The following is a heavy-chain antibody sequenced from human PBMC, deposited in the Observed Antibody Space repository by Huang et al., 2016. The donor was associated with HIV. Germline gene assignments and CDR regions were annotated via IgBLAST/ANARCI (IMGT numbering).Heavy chain of an antibody. CDR2: INHLGRH. V-gene: IGHV4-34*02. D-gene: IGHD3-10*01. Sequence: QVHLQQWGAGLLKSAETLSLTCAVYGGSLSGYYWSWLRQTPGKGMEWIGEINHLGRHNYNPYLKSRGSISMDGSKKQLSLKLRSIADADTAVYFCARDATKNPRGWFDPWGQGTLVTVSS. J-gene: IGHJ5*02. CDR1: GGSLSGYY. CDR3: ARDATKNPRGWFDP.